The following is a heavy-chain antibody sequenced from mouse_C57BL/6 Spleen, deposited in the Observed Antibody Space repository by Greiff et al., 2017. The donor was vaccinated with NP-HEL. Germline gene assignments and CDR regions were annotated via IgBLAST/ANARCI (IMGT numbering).Heavy chain of an antibody. V-gene: IGHV1-82*01. Sequence: VQLVESGPELVKPGASVKISCEASGYAFSSSWMNWVKQRPGKGLEWIGRIYPGDGDTNYNGKFKGKATLTADKSSSTAYMQLSSLTSEDSAVYFCARRTPYGSSYFDYWGQGTTLTVSS. J-gene: IGHJ2*01. CDR2: IYPGDGDT. CDR1: GYAFSSSW. D-gene: IGHD1-1*01. CDR3: ARRTPYGSSYFDY.